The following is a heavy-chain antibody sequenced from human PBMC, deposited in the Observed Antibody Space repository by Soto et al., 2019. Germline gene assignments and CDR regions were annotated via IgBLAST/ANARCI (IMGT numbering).Heavy chain of an antibody. D-gene: IGHD1-1*01. J-gene: IGHJ5*02. CDR2: ISSSSSYT. V-gene: IGHV3-11*03. CDR1: GFTFSDYY. Sequence: PGGSLRLSCAASGFTFSDYYMSWIRQAPGKGLEWVSYISSSSSYTNYADSVKGRFTISRDNAKNSLYLQMNSLRAEDTAVYYCASLPRTGTKPFDPWGQGTLVTVSS. CDR3: ASLPRTGTKPFDP.